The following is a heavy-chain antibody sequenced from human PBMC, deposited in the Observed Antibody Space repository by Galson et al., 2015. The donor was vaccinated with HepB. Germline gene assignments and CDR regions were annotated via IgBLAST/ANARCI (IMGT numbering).Heavy chain of an antibody. CDR2: ISSNGGST. J-gene: IGHJ4*02. D-gene: IGHD6-19*01. V-gene: IGHV3-64*01. CDR3: ARDSSGWLGFDY. CDR1: GFTFSTYA. Sequence: SLRLSCAASGFTFSTYAMHWVRQAPGKGLEYVSGISSNGGSTYYANSVKGRFTISRDNSKNTLYLQMGSLRAEDMAVYYCARDSSGWLGFDYWGQGTLVTVSS.